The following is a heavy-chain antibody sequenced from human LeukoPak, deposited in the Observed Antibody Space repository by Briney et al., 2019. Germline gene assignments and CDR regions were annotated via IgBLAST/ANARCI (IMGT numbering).Heavy chain of an antibody. J-gene: IGHJ4*02. CDR2: IHYSGGST. V-gene: IGHV3-23*01. D-gene: IGHD5-24*01. CDR3: AKVIREVDMSYDY. CDR1: GFTVSNYA. Sequence: GGSLRLSCAPAGFTVSNYAMSWVRQAPGKGLEWLSAIHYSGGSTYYADSVKGRFTISRDNSKNTLYLQMNSLRAEDTAVYYCAKVIREVDMSYDYWGQGALVTVSS.